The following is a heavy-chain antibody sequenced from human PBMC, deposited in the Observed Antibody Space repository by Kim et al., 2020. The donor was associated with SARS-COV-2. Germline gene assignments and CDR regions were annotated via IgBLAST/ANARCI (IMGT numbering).Heavy chain of an antibody. J-gene: IGHJ2*01. CDR3: ARGYCSGGSCYSPYFDL. V-gene: IGHV3-13*01. Sequence: VKGRFPISRENAKNSLYLQMNSLRAGDTAVYYCARGYCSGGSCYSPYFDLWGRGTLVTVSS. D-gene: IGHD2-15*01.